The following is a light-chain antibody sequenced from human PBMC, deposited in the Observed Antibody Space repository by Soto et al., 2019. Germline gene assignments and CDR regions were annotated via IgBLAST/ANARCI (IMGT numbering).Light chain of an antibody. CDR3: QQYNDWPPLT. J-gene: IGKJ4*01. Sequence: EIVLTQSPDTLSLSPGERATLSCRASQSVSGYLGWYQQKPGQAPRLLIYAASTRATGIPGRFSGSGSGTEFTLTISSLQSEDSAVYYCQQYNDWPPLTFGGGTKVEIK. CDR2: AAS. CDR1: QSVSGY. V-gene: IGKV3-15*01.